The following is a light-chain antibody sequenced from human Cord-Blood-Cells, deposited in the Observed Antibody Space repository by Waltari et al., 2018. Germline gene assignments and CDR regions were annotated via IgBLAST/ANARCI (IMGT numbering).Light chain of an antibody. V-gene: IGLV1-44*01. CDR3: AAWDDSLNGYV. CDR2: SNN. CDR1: SSNIGSNT. Sequence: QSVLTQPPSASGPPGQRVTISCSASSSNIGSNTLNWYRQLPGTAPKLLILSNNQRPSGVPDRFSGSKSGTSASLAIRGLQSEDEADYYCAAWDDSLNGYVFGTGTKVTVL. J-gene: IGLJ1*01.